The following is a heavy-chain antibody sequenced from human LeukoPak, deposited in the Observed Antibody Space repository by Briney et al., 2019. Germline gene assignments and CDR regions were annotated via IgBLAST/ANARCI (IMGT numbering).Heavy chain of an antibody. J-gene: IGHJ4*02. D-gene: IGHD3-9*01. V-gene: IGHV1-69*04. CDR3: ARDPLRYFDWPLGYFDY. Sequence: ASVKVSCKASGGTFSSYAISWVRQASGQGLEWMGRIIPILGIANYAQKFQGRVTITADKSTSTAYMELSSLRSEDTAVYYCARDPLRYFDWPLGYFDYWGQGTLVTVSS. CDR2: IIPILGIA. CDR1: GGTFSSYA.